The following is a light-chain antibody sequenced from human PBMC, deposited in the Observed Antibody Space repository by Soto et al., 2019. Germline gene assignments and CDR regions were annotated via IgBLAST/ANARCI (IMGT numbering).Light chain of an antibody. CDR3: CSYAGTYTGV. J-gene: IGLJ3*02. V-gene: IGLV2-8*01. Sequence: QSVLTQPPSASGSPGQSVAISCTGTSSDVGGYNYVSWYQQHPGKAPKLMIYEVNKRPSGVPDRFSGSKSGNTASLTISGLQAEDEADYYCCSYAGTYTGVFGGGTKVTVL. CDR1: SSDVGGYNY. CDR2: EVN.